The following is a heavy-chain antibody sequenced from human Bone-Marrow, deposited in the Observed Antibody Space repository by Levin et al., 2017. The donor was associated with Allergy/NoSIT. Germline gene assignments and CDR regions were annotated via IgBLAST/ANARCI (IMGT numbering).Heavy chain of an antibody. Sequence: GASVKVSCKASGDTFSTHAISWLRQAPGQGLEWVGEIIPFFGTTNYAQKFQGRVTITADKSTSAYMELSSLISEDTAVYYCARCIRRDAFDIWGQGTMVTVSS. J-gene: IGHJ3*02. CDR2: IIPFFGTT. CDR1: GDTFSTHA. CDR3: ARCIRRDAFDI. V-gene: IGHV1-69*06.